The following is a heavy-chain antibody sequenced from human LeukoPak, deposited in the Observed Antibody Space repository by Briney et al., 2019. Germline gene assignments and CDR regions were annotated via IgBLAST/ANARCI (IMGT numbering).Heavy chain of an antibody. Sequence: GESLRLSCAASGFSVSRYWMHWVRQAPGKGLVWVARINVEGTYIDYAVSVKGRFTISRDSARNTLYLQMSSVRAEDTAVYSCARDLTGPYDHWGQGTLVTVSS. CDR3: ARDLTGPYDH. D-gene: IGHD3-22*01. J-gene: IGHJ4*02. CDR1: GFSVSRYW. V-gene: IGHV3-74*01. CDR2: INVEGTYI.